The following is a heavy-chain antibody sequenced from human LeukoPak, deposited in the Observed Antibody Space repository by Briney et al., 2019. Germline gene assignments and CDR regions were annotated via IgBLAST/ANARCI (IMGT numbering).Heavy chain of an antibody. Sequence: SETLSLTCTVSGGSISSSSYYWGWIRQPPGKGLEWIGSIYYSGSTYYNPSLKSRVTISVDTSKNQFSLKLSSVTAADTAVYYCARLAAWGYYDFWSGYQDVWGKGTTVTVSS. CDR3: ARLAAWGYYDFWSGYQDV. J-gene: IGHJ6*04. D-gene: IGHD3-3*01. V-gene: IGHV4-39*01. CDR2: IYYSGST. CDR1: GGSISSSSYY.